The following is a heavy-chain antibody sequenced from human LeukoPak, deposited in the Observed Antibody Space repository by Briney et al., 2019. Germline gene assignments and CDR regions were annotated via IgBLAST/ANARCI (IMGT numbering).Heavy chain of an antibody. J-gene: IGHJ4*02. CDR2: IWHDGSHK. Sequence: PGRSLRLSCAASGFAFNTYAMHWVRQAPGQGLEWVALIWHDGSHKFYSNSVRGQFTISRDNSKNTVSLQMNNLRPEDTAVYYCAREFFGSGSYPNFWAQGTLVTFSS. D-gene: IGHD3-10*01. CDR1: GFAFNTYA. CDR3: AREFFGSGSYPNF. V-gene: IGHV3-33*01.